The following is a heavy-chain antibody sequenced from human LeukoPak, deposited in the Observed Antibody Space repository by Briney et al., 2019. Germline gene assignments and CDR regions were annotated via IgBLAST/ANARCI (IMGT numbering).Heavy chain of an antibody. Sequence: GGSLRLSCAASGFTFSSYAMSWVRQAPGKGLEWVSAISGSGGSTYYADSVKGRFTISRDNSKNTLYLQMNSLRAEDTAVYYCARVTEGYQLLGILGYWGQGTLVTVSS. V-gene: IGHV3-23*01. CDR3: ARVTEGYQLLGILGY. J-gene: IGHJ4*02. D-gene: IGHD2-2*01. CDR1: GFTFSSYA. CDR2: ISGSGGST.